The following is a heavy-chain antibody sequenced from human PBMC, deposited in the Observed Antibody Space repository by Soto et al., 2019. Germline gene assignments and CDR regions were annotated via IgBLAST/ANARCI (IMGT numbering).Heavy chain of an antibody. J-gene: IGHJ6*02. CDR1: GGSFSGYY. D-gene: IGHD6-13*01. Sequence: QVQLQQWGAGLLKPSETLSLTCAVYGGSFSGYYWSWIRQPPGKGLEWIGEINHSGSTNYNPSLKSRVTISVDTSKNQFSLKLSSVTAADTAVYYCAREYSSSWYYYYYYGMDVWGQGTTVTVSS. CDR2: INHSGST. V-gene: IGHV4-34*01. CDR3: AREYSSSWYYYYYYGMDV.